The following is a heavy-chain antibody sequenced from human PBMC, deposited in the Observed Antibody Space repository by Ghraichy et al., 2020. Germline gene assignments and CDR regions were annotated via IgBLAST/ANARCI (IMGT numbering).Heavy chain of an antibody. CDR1: GGSISSYY. CDR2: IYYSGST. V-gene: IGHV4-59*01. Sequence: ETLSLTCTVSGGSISSYYWSWIRQPPGKGLEWIGYIYYSGSTNYNPSLKSRVTISVDTSKNQFSLKLSSVTAADTAVYYCARDGAAAGHYYYYGMDVWGQGTTVTVSS. J-gene: IGHJ6*02. D-gene: IGHD6-13*01. CDR3: ARDGAAAGHYYYYGMDV.